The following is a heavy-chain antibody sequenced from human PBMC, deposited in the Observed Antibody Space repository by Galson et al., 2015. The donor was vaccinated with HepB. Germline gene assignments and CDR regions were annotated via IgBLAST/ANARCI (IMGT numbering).Heavy chain of an antibody. CDR1: GFTFPDYA. J-gene: IGHJ4*02. CDR2: ISGTGSGS. CDR3: ATVAGFRYLDY. V-gene: IGHV3-23*01. Sequence: SLRLSCAASGFTFPDYAVTWFRQAPGKGLEWVSVISGTGSGSDYADSVKGRFTIARDNSRTTVYLQMNSLRAEDTALYYCATVAGFRYLDYWGQGILVTVSS. D-gene: IGHD2/OR15-2a*01.